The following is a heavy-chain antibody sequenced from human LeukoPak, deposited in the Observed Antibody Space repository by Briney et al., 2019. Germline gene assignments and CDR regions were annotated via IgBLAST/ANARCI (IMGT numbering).Heavy chain of an antibody. Sequence: PGRSLRLSCAASGFSFDDYAMHWVRQAPGKGLEWVSGITWNSGGIGYADSVKGRFTISRDNAKNSLYLQMNSLRAEDTAVYYCARGGMPGLGQTGNWGQGTLVTVSS. CDR3: ARGGMPGLGQTGN. CDR2: ITWNSGGI. J-gene: IGHJ4*02. D-gene: IGHD3-10*01. V-gene: IGHV3-9*01. CDR1: GFSFDDYA.